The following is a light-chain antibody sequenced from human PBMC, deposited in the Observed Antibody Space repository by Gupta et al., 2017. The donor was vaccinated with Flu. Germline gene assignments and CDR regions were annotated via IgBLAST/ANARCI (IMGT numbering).Light chain of an antibody. CDR2: DAS. V-gene: IGKV1-9*01. Sequence: PSCLSASVGDIVTITCRASHDSSNYFAWYQQKPGKAPRLLIYDASTLQTGVPSRFSGSGSGTKFTLTISSLQPEDFATYYCQQLNSYPLTFGGGTTVDI. CDR1: HDSSNY. J-gene: IGKJ4*01. CDR3: QQLNSYPLT.